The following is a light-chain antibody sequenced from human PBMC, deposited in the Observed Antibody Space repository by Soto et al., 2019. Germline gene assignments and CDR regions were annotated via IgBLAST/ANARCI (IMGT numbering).Light chain of an antibody. V-gene: IGKV3-20*01. J-gene: IGKJ1*01. Sequence: EIVLTQSPGTLSLSPGERSTLSCRASQSVSSSYLAWYQQKPVQAPRLLIYGASSRATGIPDRFSGSGSGTEFTLTISRLEPEDFAVYYCQQYGKTVGPGTKVEIK. CDR3: QQYGKT. CDR1: QSVSSSY. CDR2: GAS.